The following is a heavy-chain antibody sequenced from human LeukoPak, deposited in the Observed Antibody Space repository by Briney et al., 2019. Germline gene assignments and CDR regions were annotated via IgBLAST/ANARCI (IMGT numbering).Heavy chain of an antibody. CDR3: ARDFGQQLAQYYFDY. J-gene: IGHJ4*02. CDR2: INPSGGST. D-gene: IGHD6-13*01. CDR1: GYTFTSYY. Sequence: ASVKVSCKASGYTFTSYYMHWVRQAPGQGLEWMGIINPSGGSTSYAQKFQGRVTMTRDTSTSTVDMELSSLRSEDTAVYYCARDFGQQLAQYYFDYWGQGTLVTVSS. V-gene: IGHV1-46*01.